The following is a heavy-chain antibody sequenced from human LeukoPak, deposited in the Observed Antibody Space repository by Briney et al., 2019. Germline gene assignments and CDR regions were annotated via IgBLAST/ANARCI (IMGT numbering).Heavy chain of an antibody. CDR1: GYTFTGYY. J-gene: IGHJ4*02. D-gene: IGHD3-22*01. CDR2: INPNSGGT. V-gene: IGHV1-2*02. CDR3: ARDTYYDSSGYSLDY. Sequence: ASVKVSCKASGYTFTGYYTHWVRQAPGQGLEWMGWINPNSGGTNYAQKFQGRVTMTRDTSISTAYMELSRLRSDDTAVYYCARDTYYDSSGYSLDYWGQGTLVTVSS.